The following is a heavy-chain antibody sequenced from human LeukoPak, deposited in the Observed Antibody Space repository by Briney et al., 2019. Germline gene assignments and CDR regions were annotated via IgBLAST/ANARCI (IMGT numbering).Heavy chain of an antibody. CDR3: ARSTEWFADY. J-gene: IGHJ4*02. CDR2: MTSDSNTI. D-gene: IGHD3-3*01. Sequence: GGSLRLSCAASGFNFNVYSMYWVRQAPGKGLEWISYMTSDSNTIYYADSVRGRFTISRDNAKKSVHLELSNLRADDTAMYYCARSTEWFADYWGQGTLVAVSS. CDR1: GFNFNVYS. V-gene: IGHV3-48*01.